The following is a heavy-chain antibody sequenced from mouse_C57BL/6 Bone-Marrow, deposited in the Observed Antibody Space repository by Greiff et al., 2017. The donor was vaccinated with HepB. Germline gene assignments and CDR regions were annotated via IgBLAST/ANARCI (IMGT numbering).Heavy chain of an antibody. CDR1: VFTFSDYG. Sequence: EVHLVESGGGLVKPGGSLKLSCAASVFTFSDYGMHWVRQAPEKGLEWVAYISSGSSTIYYADTVKGRFTISRDNAKNTLFLQMTSLSSEDTAMYYCARKPVYYYGSRYWYFDVWGTGTTVTVSS. J-gene: IGHJ1*03. D-gene: IGHD1-1*01. CDR3: ARKPVYYYGSRYWYFDV. V-gene: IGHV5-17*01. CDR2: ISSGSSTI.